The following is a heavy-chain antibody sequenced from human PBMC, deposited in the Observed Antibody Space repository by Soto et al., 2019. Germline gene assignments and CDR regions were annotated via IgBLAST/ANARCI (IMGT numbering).Heavy chain of an antibody. J-gene: IGHJ5*02. D-gene: IGHD6-13*01. CDR2: ISSSSSYI. CDR3: ARSRRAEAGTVRFDP. CDR1: GFTFSSYS. V-gene: IGHV3-21*01. Sequence: VGSLRLSCAASGFTFSSYSMNWVRQAPGKGLEWVSSISSSSSYIYYADSVKGRFTISRDNAKNSLYLQMNSLRAEDTAVYYCARSRRAEAGTVRFDPWGQRTLVTVSS.